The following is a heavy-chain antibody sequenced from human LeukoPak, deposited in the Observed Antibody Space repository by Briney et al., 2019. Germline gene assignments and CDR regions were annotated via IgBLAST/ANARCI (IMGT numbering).Heavy chain of an antibody. CDR2: IWYDGSNK. CDR3: ARDDNYYDSSGYPRL. Sequence: GRSLRLSCAASGFTFSSYAMHWVRQAPGKGLEWVAVIWYDGSNKYYADSVKGRLTISRDNSKNTLYLQMNSLRAEDTAVYYCARDDNYYDSSGYPRLWGQGTLVTVSS. V-gene: IGHV3-33*08. J-gene: IGHJ4*02. D-gene: IGHD3-22*01. CDR1: GFTFSSYA.